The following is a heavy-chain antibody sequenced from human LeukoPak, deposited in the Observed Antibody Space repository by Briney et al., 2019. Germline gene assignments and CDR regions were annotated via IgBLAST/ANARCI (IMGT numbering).Heavy chain of an antibody. CDR1: GYSFTSFS. V-gene: IGHV1-18*01. D-gene: IGHD6-6*01. CDR2: INAYNGYT. Sequence: ASVKVTYKASGYSFTSFSIVWVRQAPGQGLEWMGWINAYNGYTNSAQNLQGRITLTTDTSTTTAYMELRSLRVDDTAVYFCAKTRPSYNAISWGGWGQGTLVTVSS. CDR3: AKTRPSYNAISWGG. J-gene: IGHJ4*02.